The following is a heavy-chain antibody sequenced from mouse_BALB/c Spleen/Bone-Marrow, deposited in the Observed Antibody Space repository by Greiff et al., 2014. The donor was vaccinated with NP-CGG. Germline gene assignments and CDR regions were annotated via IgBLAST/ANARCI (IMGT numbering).Heavy chain of an antibody. Sequence: VMLVESGPGLVAPSQSLSITCTVSGFSLTSYGVHWARQPPGKGLEWLGVIWADGSTNYNSALMSRLSISKDNSKSQVFFKMNSLQTDDTAMYYCARITTATGAMDYWGQGTSVTVSS. V-gene: IGHV2-9*02. D-gene: IGHD1-2*01. J-gene: IGHJ4*01. CDR3: ARITTATGAMDY. CDR2: IWADGST. CDR1: GFSLTSYG.